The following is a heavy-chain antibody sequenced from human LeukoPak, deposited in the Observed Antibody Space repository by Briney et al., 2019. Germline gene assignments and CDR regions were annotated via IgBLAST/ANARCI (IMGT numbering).Heavy chain of an antibody. V-gene: IGHV4-34*12. J-gene: IGHJ3*02. D-gene: IGHD6-13*01. CDR2: IVHSGNT. CDR3: ARFGSSTWYKGAFDI. Sequence: SETLSLTCAVYGGSFSGYYWSWIRQPPGKGLEWIGEIVHSGNTKYNPSLKSRVTISVDTSKNQFSLNLTSVTAADTAVYYCARFGSSTWYKGAFDIWGQGTMVTVSS. CDR1: GGSFSGYY.